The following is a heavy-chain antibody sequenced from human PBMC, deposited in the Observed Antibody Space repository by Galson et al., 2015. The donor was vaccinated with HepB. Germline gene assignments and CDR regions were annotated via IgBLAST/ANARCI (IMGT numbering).Heavy chain of an antibody. D-gene: IGHD2-2*01. Sequence: SLRLSCAASGFTFSSYGMSWVRQAPGKGLEWVSTISGNGVSTYYADSVKGRFTISRDNSKNTLYLQMSSLRAEDTAVHYCAKGWGGCSGTSCPLAYWGQGTLVTVSS. CDR3: AKGWGGCSGTSCPLAY. CDR1: GFTFSSYG. CDR2: ISGNGVST. V-gene: IGHV3-23*01. J-gene: IGHJ4*02.